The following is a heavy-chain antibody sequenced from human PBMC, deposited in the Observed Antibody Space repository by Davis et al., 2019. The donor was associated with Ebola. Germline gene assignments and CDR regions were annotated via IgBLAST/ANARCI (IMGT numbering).Heavy chain of an antibody. V-gene: IGHV3-21*01. D-gene: IGHD6-19*01. CDR3: ARVRIAVAATGYFDL. CDR1: GFTFSSYS. CDR2: ISSSSSYI. J-gene: IGHJ2*01. Sequence: PGGSLRLSCAASGFTFSSYSMNWVRQAPGKGLEWVSSISSSSSYIYYADSVKGRFTISRDNAKNSLYLQMNSLRAEDTAVYYCARVRIAVAATGYFDLWGRGTLATVSS.